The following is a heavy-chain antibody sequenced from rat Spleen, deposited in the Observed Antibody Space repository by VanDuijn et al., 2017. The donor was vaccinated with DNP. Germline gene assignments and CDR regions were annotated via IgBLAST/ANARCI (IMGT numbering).Heavy chain of an antibody. CDR2: IIYDGSRT. CDR3: ATHRVGTTEGYYAMDA. Sequence: EVQLVESGGGLVQPGRSLKLSCAASGFTFSDYNMAWVRQAPKKGLEWVATIIYDGSRTYYRNSVKGRFTISRDNAKSTLYLQMDSLRSEDTATYYCATHRVGTTEGYYAMDAWGQGTSVTVSS. CDR1: GFTFSDYN. D-gene: IGHD1-5*01. V-gene: IGHV5S10*01. J-gene: IGHJ4*01.